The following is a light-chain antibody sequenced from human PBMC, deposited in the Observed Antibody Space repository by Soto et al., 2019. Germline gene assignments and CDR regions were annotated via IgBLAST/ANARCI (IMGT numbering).Light chain of an antibody. CDR2: AAS. J-gene: IGKJ1*01. Sequence: DIQMTQSPSSLSASVGDRVTITCRASQSISSYLNWYQQKPGTAPKLLIYAASSLQSGVPSRFSGSGSGTDFTLTISSLQPEDFATYYCQQSNSTRRTFGQGTKVEIK. CDR1: QSISSY. CDR3: QQSNSTRRT. V-gene: IGKV1-39*01.